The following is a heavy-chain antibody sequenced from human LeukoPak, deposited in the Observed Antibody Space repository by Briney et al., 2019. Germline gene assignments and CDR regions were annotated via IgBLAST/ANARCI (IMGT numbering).Heavy chain of an antibody. V-gene: IGHV4-39*05. Sequence: SATPSPMCTVSCGSIRRGRFRWAWIRPPPWKGLEWIGTVFHSGSTYYNPSLESRITISVDTSKNQFSLKLRSVTAADTALYFCVTVQCFGDLAITWFDPWGQGTLVTVFS. J-gene: IGHJ5*02. CDR3: VTVQCFGDLAITWFDP. CDR1: CGSIRRGRFR. CDR2: VFHSGST. D-gene: IGHD3-10*01.